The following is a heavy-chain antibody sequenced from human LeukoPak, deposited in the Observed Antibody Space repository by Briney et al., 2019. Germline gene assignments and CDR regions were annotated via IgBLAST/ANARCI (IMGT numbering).Heavy chain of an antibody. CDR1: GGSFSGYY. J-gene: IGHJ5*02. CDR2: INHSGST. V-gene: IGHV4-34*01. Sequence: SETLSLTCAVYGGSFSGYYWSWIRQPPGKGLEWIGEINHSGSTNYNPSLKSRVTISVDTSKNQFSLKLSSATAADTAVYYCARGMKGNSYGKNGFAPWGQGTLVTVSS. CDR3: ARGMKGNSYGKNGFAP. D-gene: IGHD5-18*01.